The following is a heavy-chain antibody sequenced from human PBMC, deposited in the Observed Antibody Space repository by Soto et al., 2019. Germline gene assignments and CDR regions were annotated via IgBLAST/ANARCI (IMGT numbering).Heavy chain of an antibody. CDR3: ARAQGPFSNYFDS. J-gene: IGHJ4*02. CDR2: IGYSGSHI. CDR1: GFTFSSYA. V-gene: IGHV3-21*01. Sequence: PGGSLRLSCAASGFTFSSYAMYLIRQPPGKGLEWVSSIGYSGSHIYYADSLRGRFTISRDNARNSLYLQMNSLRAEDAAVYYCARAQGPFSNYFDSWGQGTQVTVSS.